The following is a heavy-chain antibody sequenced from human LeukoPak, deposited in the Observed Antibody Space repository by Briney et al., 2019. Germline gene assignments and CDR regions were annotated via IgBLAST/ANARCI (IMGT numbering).Heavy chain of an antibody. D-gene: IGHD4-17*01. V-gene: IGHV4-39*01. CDR2: IYYSGST. CDR1: GGSISSSSYY. CDR3: ARSGDYRALGFDP. J-gene: IGHJ5*02. Sequence: SETLSLTCTVSGGSISSSSYYWGWIRQPPGKGLEWIGSIYYSGSTYYNPSLKSRVTISVDTSKNQFSLKLSSVTAADTAVYYCARSGDYRALGFDPWGQGTLVTVSS.